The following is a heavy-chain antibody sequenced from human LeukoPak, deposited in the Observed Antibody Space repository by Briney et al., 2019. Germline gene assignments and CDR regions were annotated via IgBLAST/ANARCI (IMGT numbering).Heavy chain of an antibody. CDR2: ISGSGGST. CDR1: GFTFSNAW. V-gene: IGHV3-23*01. CDR3: AKVLRVRGVIEYYFDY. D-gene: IGHD3-10*01. Sequence: PGGSLRLSCAASGFTFSNAWMSWVRQAPGKGLEWVSAISGSGGSTYYADSVKGRFTISRDNSKNTLYLQMNSLRAEDTAVYYCAKVLRVRGVIEYYFDYWGQGTLVTVSS. J-gene: IGHJ4*02.